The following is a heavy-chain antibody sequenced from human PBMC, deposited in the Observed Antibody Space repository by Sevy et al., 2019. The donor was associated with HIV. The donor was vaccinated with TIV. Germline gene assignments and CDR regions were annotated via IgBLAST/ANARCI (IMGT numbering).Heavy chain of an antibody. CDR1: GFTFGDYA. Sequence: GGSLRLSCTASGFTFGDYAQSWFRQAPGKGLEWVGFIRSKTYGGTTEYAASVKGRFTISRDDSKSIAYLQMNSLKTEDTALYYCARGAYDSSGYYLKSDYWGQGTLVTVSS. J-gene: IGHJ4*02. D-gene: IGHD3-22*01. V-gene: IGHV3-49*03. CDR2: IRSKTYGGTT. CDR3: ARGAYDSSGYYLKSDY.